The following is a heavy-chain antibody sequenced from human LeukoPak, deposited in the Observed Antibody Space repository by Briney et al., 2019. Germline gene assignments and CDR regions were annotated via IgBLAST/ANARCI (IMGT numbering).Heavy chain of an antibody. D-gene: IGHD2-2*01. CDR3: ARDLGRKYQLQGY. J-gene: IGHJ4*02. V-gene: IGHV1-2*02. Sequence: ASVKVSCKASGYTFTSYYMHWVRQAPGQGLEWMGWINPNSGGTNYAQKFQGRVTMTRDTSISTAYMELSRLRSDDTAVYYCARDLGRKYQLQGYWGQGTLVTVSS. CDR2: INPNSGGT. CDR1: GYTFTSYY.